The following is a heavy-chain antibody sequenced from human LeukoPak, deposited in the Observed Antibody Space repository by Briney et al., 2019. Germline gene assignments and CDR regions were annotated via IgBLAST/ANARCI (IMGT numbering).Heavy chain of an antibody. D-gene: IGHD5-12*01. CDR3: ARRYSSYDPFDY. V-gene: IGHV3-64*01. CDR2: INSNGGNT. Sequence: PGGSLTLSCAASGFTFSTYDMLWLRQPRGKGLEFVSAINSNGGNTYYANSVKGRFTVSRSNSRNTLYLEMGSLRAEDMAVYYCARRYSSYDPFDYWGQGTLVTVSS. J-gene: IGHJ4*02. CDR1: GFTFSTYD.